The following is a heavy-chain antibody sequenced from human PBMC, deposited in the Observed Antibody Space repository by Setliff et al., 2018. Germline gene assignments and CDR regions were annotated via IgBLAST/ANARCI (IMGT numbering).Heavy chain of an antibody. Sequence: SETLSLTCTVSGASIRSGGSYWNWIRQHPGKGLEWIGYIYYDGTTNYNPSLKSRVTMSLDTSNNRFSLSLTSVTAADTAVYFCAREGRSSTRGWYMDAWGKGTSVTVSS. J-gene: IGHJ6*03. CDR3: AREGRSSTRGWYMDA. CDR1: GASIRSGGSY. V-gene: IGHV4-31*03. CDR2: IYYDGTT. D-gene: IGHD2-2*01.